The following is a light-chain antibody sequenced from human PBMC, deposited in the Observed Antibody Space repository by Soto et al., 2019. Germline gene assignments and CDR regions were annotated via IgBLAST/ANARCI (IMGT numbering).Light chain of an antibody. V-gene: IGKV1-39*01. CDR2: AAS. CDR1: QSISNS. Sequence: DIQVTQSPSSLSASVGDRVTITCRASQSISNSLNWYRQKPGKAPNLLIYAASSLQSGVPSRFSGSGSGTDFTLTISSLQPEDSATYYCQQSNSPSYTFGQGTKVDIK. J-gene: IGKJ2*01. CDR3: QQSNSPSYT.